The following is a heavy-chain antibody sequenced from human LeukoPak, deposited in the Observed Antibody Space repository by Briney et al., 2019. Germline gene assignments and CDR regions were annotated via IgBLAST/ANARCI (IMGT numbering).Heavy chain of an antibody. V-gene: IGHV3-23*01. CDR1: GFTSSTYA. Sequence: GGSLRLSCAASGFTSSTYAMSWVRQAPGKGLEWVSGISSPGTSTYYADSVKGRFTISRDNSKNTLFLQMNSLRAEDTARYYCAPTILPPPDLLYWGQGTLVTVSS. J-gene: IGHJ4*02. CDR3: APTILPPPDLLY. CDR2: ISSPGTST. D-gene: IGHD1-26*01.